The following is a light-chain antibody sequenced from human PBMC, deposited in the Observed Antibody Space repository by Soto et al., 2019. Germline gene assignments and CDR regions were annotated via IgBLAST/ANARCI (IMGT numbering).Light chain of an antibody. CDR3: CSYAGSSIYVV. CDR1: SSDVGGYNF. V-gene: IGLV2-14*01. Sequence: QSALTQPASVSGSPGQSITISCTGTSSDVGGYNFVSWYQQHPGKAPKLMIYDVTHRPSGVSNRFSGSKSGNTASLTISGLQAEDEADYYCCSYAGSSIYVVFGGGTKLTVL. CDR2: DVT. J-gene: IGLJ2*01.